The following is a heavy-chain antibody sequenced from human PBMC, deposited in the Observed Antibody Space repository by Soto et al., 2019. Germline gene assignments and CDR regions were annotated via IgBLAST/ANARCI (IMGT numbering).Heavy chain of an antibody. V-gene: IGHV3-23*01. J-gene: IGHJ4*02. D-gene: IGHD3-10*01. Sequence: PGGSLRLSCAASGFTFSSYAMWWVRRAPGKGLECVSAISGGGETTYYADSVKGRFTISRDNSKNTLYLQMNSLRAEDTAVYYCAFNSGSGSYYFDYPGQGTLVTVSS. CDR2: ISGGGETT. CDR3: AFNSGSGSYYFDY. CDR1: GFTFSSYA.